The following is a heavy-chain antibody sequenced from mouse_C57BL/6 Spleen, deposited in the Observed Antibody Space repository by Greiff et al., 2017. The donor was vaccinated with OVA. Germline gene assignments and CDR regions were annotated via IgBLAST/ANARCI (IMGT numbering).Heavy chain of an antibody. CDR1: GYTFTSYW. CDR2: IYPGSGST. Sequence: VQLQQPGAELVKPGASVKMSCKASGYTFTSYWITWVKQRPGQGLEWIGDIYPGSGSTNYNEKFKSKATLTVDTSSSTAYMQLSSLTSEDSAVYYCAKRYSNYLYAMDYWGQGTSVTVSS. V-gene: IGHV1-55*01. D-gene: IGHD2-5*01. CDR3: AKRYSNYLYAMDY. J-gene: IGHJ4*01.